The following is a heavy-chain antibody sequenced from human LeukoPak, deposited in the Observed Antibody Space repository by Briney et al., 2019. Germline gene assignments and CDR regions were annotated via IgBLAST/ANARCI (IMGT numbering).Heavy chain of an antibody. CDR2: NSALTGNI. D-gene: IGHD2/OR15-2a*01. V-gene: IGHV1-18*01. CDR3: ARADPTNTGHEYFDY. CDR1: GYTFNRYG. Sequence: AAVKVSCKASGYTFNRYGISWVRQAPGQRPEWMGWNSALTGNIDYAPKFQGRVTMNTDTSTRTAYMELSSLVSADTAVYFCARADPTNTGHEYFDYWGRGTLVTVPS. J-gene: IGHJ4*02.